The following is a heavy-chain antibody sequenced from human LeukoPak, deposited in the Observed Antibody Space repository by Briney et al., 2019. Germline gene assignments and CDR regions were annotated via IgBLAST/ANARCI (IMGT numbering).Heavy chain of an antibody. J-gene: IGHJ4*02. CDR3: ARESNWVYFDY. CDR1: GFTFSGYE. V-gene: IGHV3-48*03. D-gene: IGHD7-27*01. Sequence: PGGSLKLSCAASGFTFSGYEMNWVRQAPGKGLEWVSYISSSGNNTYYADSVKGRFTISRDNAKNSLYLQMNSLRAEDTAVYYCARESNWVYFDYWGQGTLVTVSS. CDR2: ISSSGNNT.